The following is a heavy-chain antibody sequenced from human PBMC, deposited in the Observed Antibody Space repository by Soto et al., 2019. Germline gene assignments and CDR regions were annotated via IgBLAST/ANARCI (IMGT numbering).Heavy chain of an antibody. V-gene: IGHV4-34*01. Sequence: QVPLQQGGAGLLKPSETLSLSCAGYGGSFSGYYWSWIRQPPGKGLEWIGEINHSGRTNYKPSLKSRVTVSVDTSKKQCSLNLSSVTAADTAVYYCARGRGAENTFYYYFGMDVWGQGTTVTVSS. J-gene: IGHJ6*02. D-gene: IGHD3-16*01. CDR2: INHSGRT. CDR1: GGSFSGYY. CDR3: ARGRGAENTFYYYFGMDV.